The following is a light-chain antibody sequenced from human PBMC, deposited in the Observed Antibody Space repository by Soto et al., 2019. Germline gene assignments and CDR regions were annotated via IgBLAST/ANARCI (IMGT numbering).Light chain of an antibody. V-gene: IGKV1-39*01. J-gene: IGKJ1*01. Sequence: DIQMTQSPSSLSASVGDRVTITCRASQIISNYLNWYQQRPGKAPKLLIYAASSLQSGVPSKFSGSVSGTDFTLTISSLQPEDFGTYYCQQSYSTPWTFGQGTKVEIK. CDR1: QIISNY. CDR2: AAS. CDR3: QQSYSTPWT.